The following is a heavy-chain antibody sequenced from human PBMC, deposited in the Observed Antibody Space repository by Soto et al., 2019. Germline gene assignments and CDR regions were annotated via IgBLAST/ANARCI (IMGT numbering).Heavy chain of an antibody. J-gene: IGHJ6*02. CDR3: ARRDTVTRGSYGMDV. CDR1: GYSFTSYW. D-gene: IGHD4-4*01. Sequence: GVSLKISCKGSGYSFTSYWIGWVRQMPGKGLEWMGIIYPGDSDTRYSPSFQGQVTISADKSISTAYLQWSSLKASDTAMYYCARRDTVTRGSYGMDVWGQGTTVTVSS. CDR2: IYPGDSDT. V-gene: IGHV5-51*01.